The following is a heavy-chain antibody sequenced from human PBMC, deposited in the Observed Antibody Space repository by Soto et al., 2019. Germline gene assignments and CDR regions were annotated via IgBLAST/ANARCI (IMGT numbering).Heavy chain of an antibody. Sequence: GESLKISCKGSGYSFTNYWIAWVRQMPWKGLEWMGIIYPGDSDIRYSPSFQGQVTISADKFTSTAYLQWSSLKASDTAIYYCARPRSTVTTSTDYWGPGPLVTVSS. CDR1: GYSFTNYW. CDR3: ARPRSTVTTSTDY. D-gene: IGHD4-17*01. V-gene: IGHV5-51*01. J-gene: IGHJ4*02. CDR2: IYPGDSDI.